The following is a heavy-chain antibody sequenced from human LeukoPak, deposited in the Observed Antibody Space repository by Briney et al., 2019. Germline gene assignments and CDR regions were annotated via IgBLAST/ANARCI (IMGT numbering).Heavy chain of an antibody. J-gene: IGHJ4*02. CDR2: IYYSGST. D-gene: IGHD4-17*01. CDR3: AIGTTGDYPPYFDS. V-gene: IGHV4-59*01. CDR1: SGTITSYY. Sequence: SETLSLTCTVSSGTITSYYWSWTRQPPGKGLEWIGYIYYSGSTKYNPSLKSRVTISADTSKNQFSLKLSSVTAADTAVYYCAIGTTGDYPPYFDSWGQGTLVTVSS.